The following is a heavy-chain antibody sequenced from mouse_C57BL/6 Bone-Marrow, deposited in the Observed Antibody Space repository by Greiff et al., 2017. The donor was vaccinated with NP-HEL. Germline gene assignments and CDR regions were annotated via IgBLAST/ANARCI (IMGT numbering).Heavy chain of an antibody. Sequence: EVKLVESGPGLVKPSQSLSLSCSASGYSITNGYFWNWIRQLPGNQLEWMGYISYDGSNNYNPSFKNRISITRDTSKNQFFLKLNTVTTEDTATYYCARDYYGSSYFGYWGQGTTLTVSS. CDR1: GYSITNGYF. V-gene: IGHV3-6*01. J-gene: IGHJ2*01. D-gene: IGHD1-1*01. CDR3: ARDYYGSSYFGY. CDR2: ISYDGSN.